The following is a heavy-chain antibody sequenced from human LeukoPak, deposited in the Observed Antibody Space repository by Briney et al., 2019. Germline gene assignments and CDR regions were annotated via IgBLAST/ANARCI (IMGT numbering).Heavy chain of an antibody. D-gene: IGHD5-24*01. Sequence: PGGSLRLSCAASGFTFSSHSMGWVRQAPGKGLECVATIGLDGAQKDFVDSVKGRSTLSRDNAKNSLFLEMNRLRVEDTAVYYCARWRGLQSEFDCWGQGTLVTVSS. J-gene: IGHJ4*02. V-gene: IGHV3-7*01. CDR1: GFTFSSHS. CDR3: ARWRGLQSEFDC. CDR2: IGLDGAQK.